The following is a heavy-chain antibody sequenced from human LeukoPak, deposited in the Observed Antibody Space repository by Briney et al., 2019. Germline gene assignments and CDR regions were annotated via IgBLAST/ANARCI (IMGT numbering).Heavy chain of an antibody. V-gene: IGHV3-11*01. CDR1: GFTFSDYY. CDR2: ISSSGSTI. Sequence: GGSLRLSCAASGFTFSDYYMSWIRQAPGKGLEWVSYISSSGSTISYADSVKGRFTISRDNAKKSLYLQMNSLKTEDTAVYYCTTEYNFNYYDSSGYYYWGQGTLVTVSS. D-gene: IGHD3-22*01. J-gene: IGHJ4*02. CDR3: TTEYNFNYYDSSGYYY.